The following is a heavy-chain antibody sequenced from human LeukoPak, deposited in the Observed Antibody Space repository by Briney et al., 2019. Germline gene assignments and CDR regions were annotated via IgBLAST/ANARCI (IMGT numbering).Heavy chain of an antibody. J-gene: IGHJ4*02. CDR2: IWYDGSNK. CDR3: AKSTGGGTTGPFDY. V-gene: IGHV3-33*06. D-gene: IGHD1-7*01. Sequence: PGRSLRLSCAASGFTFSRNGIHWVRQAPGKGLEWVAVIWYDGSNKYYADSVKGRFTTSRDNSKNTLYLQMNSLRAEDTAVYYCAKSTGGGTTGPFDYWGQGTLVTVSS. CDR1: GFTFSRNG.